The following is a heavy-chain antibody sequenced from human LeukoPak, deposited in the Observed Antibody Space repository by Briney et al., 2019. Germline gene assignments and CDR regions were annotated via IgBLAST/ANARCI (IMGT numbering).Heavy chain of an antibody. CDR1: GFTFSSYA. CDR3: ARVEDWNRLQF. V-gene: IGHV3-23*01. J-gene: IGHJ4*02. D-gene: IGHD1-1*01. CDR2: ISGSGGNT. Sequence: GSLRLSCAASGFTFSSYAMSWVRQAPGKGLEWVSAISGSGGNTYYADSVKGRFTISRDNAKNSLYLQMNSLRAEDTAVYYCARVEDWNRLQFGGQGTLVTVSS.